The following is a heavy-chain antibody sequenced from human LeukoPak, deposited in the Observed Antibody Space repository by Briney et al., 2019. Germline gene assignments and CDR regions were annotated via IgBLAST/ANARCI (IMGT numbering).Heavy chain of an antibody. V-gene: IGHV4-38-2*01. CDR3: ARHDGTIFGVGYYFDY. Sequence: SETPSLTCAVSGYSISSGYYWGWIRQPPGKGLEWIGSIYYSGSTYYNPSLKSRVTISVDTSKNQFSLKLSSVTAADTAVYYCARHDGTIFGVGYYFDYWGQGTLVTVSS. CDR2: IYYSGST. CDR1: GYSISSGYY. D-gene: IGHD3-3*01. J-gene: IGHJ4*02.